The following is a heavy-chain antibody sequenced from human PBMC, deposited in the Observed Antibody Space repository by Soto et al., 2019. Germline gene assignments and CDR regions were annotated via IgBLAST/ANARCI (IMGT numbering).Heavy chain of an antibody. CDR1: DGSFSGYY. Sequence: QVQLQQWGAGLLKPSETLSLTCAVYDGSFSGYYWTWIRQPPGKGLEWIGEINHSGSTSYNPSLKSRVTISVDTSKNQFSLKLRSVTAADTAVYYCTRGRGRRTVMTRVPYFDYWGQGTLVTVSS. V-gene: IGHV4-34*01. D-gene: IGHD3-16*01. J-gene: IGHJ4*02. CDR2: INHSGST. CDR3: TRGRGRRTVMTRVPYFDY.